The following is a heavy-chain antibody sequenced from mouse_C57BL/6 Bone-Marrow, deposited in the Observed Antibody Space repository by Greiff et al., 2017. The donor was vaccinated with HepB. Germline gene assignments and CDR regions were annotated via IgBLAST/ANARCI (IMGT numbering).Heavy chain of an antibody. V-gene: IGHV1-54*01. Sequence: VQLQQSGAELVRPGTSVKVSCKASGYAFTNYLIEWVKQRPGQGLEWIGVINPGSGGTNYNEKFKGKATLTADKSSSTAYMQLSSLTSEDSAVYFCARSKSHFYYFDYWGQGTTLTVSS. CDR2: INPGSGGT. J-gene: IGHJ2*01. CDR3: ARSKSHFYYFDY. CDR1: GYAFTNYL.